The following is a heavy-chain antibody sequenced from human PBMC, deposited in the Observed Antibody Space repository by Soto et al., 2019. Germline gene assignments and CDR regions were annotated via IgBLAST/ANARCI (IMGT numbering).Heavy chain of an antibody. CDR3: AALDILTGYPNYYYYYGMDV. J-gene: IGHJ6*02. Sequence: PGGSLRLSCAASGFTFSSYGMHWVRQAPGKGLEWVAVISYDGSNKYYADSVKGRFTISRDNSKNTLYLQMNSLRAEDTAVYYCAALDILTGYPNYYYYYGMDVWGQGTTVTVSS. CDR2: ISYDGSNK. CDR1: GFTFSSYG. D-gene: IGHD3-9*01. V-gene: IGHV3-30*03.